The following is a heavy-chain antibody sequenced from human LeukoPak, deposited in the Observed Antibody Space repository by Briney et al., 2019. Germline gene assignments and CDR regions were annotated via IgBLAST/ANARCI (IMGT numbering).Heavy chain of an antibody. D-gene: IGHD5-18*01. V-gene: IGHV3-48*02. J-gene: IGHJ4*02. CDR1: GFTFITYT. CDR3: VRGSYGLDF. CDR2: ISTSGTTI. Sequence: GASLRLSCAASGFTFITYTMNSVRPAPGKGLEWGSYISTSGTTICYADSVKGRFTISRDNARNSLFLQMNSLRDEDTAVYYCVRGSYGLDFWGQGTLVTVS.